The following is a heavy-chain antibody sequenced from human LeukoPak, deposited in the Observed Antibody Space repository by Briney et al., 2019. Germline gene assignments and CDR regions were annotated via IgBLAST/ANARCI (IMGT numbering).Heavy chain of an antibody. CDR1: GITFSNYG. D-gene: IGHD3-10*01. CDR3: ARGASMVRGVMPLYYFDY. CDR2: IGTAGDT. J-gene: IGHJ4*02. V-gene: IGHV3-13*01. Sequence: PGGSLRLSCVASGITFSNYGMTWIRQAPGKGLEWVSAIGTAGDTYYPGSVKGRFTISRENAKNSLYLQMNSLRAGDTAVYYCARGASMVRGVMPLYYFDYWGQGTLVTVSS.